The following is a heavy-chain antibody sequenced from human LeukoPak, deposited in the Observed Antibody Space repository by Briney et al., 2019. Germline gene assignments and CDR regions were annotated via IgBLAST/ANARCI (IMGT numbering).Heavy chain of an antibody. CDR2: IYSGGST. V-gene: IGHV3-53*01. CDR1: GFTVSSNY. J-gene: IGHJ5*02. Sequence: PGGSLRLSCAASGFTVSSNYMSWVRQAPGKGLEWVSVIYSGGSTYYADSVKGRFTISRDNSKNTLYLQMNSLRAEDTAIYYCAKLSPTTLYDSRGWFDPWGQGTLVTVSS. D-gene: IGHD3-3*01. CDR3: AKLSPTTLYDSRGWFDP.